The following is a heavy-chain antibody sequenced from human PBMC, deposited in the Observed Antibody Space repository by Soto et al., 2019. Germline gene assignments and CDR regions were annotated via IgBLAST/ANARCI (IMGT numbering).Heavy chain of an antibody. D-gene: IGHD3-9*01. V-gene: IGHV5-10-1*01. CDR3: ARRDILTGYSTYCMDV. J-gene: IGHJ6*02. CDR2: IDPSDSYT. CDR1: GYSFTSYW. Sequence: GESLKISCKGSGYSFTSYWFSWVRQMPGKGLEWMGSIDPSDSYTNYSPSLQGHVTISADKSISTAYLQWSSLKASGTAMYYRARRDILTGYSTYCMDVWGRGTTVTVAS.